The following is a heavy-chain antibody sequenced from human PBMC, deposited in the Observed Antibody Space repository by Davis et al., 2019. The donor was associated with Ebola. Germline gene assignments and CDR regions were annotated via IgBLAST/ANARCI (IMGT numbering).Heavy chain of an antibody. Sequence: GESLKISCAASGFTVSSNYMSWVRQAPGKGLEWVSVIYSGGSTYYAHSVKGRFTISRDNSKNTLYLQMNSLRAEDTAVYYCAKDQWELLVDGYYFDYWGQGTLVTVSS. J-gene: IGHJ4*02. CDR1: GFTVSSNY. CDR3: AKDQWELLVDGYYFDY. V-gene: IGHV3-53*05. CDR2: IYSGGST. D-gene: IGHD1-26*01.